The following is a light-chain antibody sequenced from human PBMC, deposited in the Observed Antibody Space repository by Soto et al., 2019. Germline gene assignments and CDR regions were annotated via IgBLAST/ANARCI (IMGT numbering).Light chain of an antibody. CDR3: SSFAGSNNLGV. CDR1: SSDVGGYDY. CDR2: EVS. V-gene: IGLV2-8*01. Sequence: QSVLTQPPSASGSPGQSVTISCTGTSSDVGGYDYVSWYQQHPGKAPKLMIYEVSERPSGVPDRFSGSKSGNTASLTVSGLQAEDGADYYCSSFAGSNNLGVFGTGTKVTVL. J-gene: IGLJ1*01.